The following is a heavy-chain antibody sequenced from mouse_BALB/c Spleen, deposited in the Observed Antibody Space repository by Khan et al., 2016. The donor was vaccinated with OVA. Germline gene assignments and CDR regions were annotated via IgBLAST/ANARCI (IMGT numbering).Heavy chain of an antibody. J-gene: IGHJ3*01. CDR2: VSTGGSYT. V-gene: IGHV5-6*01. CDR3: TKLAYYYGSEGFAY. Sequence: EVQVVESGGDLVKPGGSLKLSCAASGFTFSTYGMSWVRQTPDKRLEWVATVSTGGSYTYYPDSVTGRFTISRDTAKNTLYLQMRGLKSEDTAMFYCTKLAYYYGSEGFAYWGQGTLVTVSA. CDR1: GFTFSTYG. D-gene: IGHD1-1*01.